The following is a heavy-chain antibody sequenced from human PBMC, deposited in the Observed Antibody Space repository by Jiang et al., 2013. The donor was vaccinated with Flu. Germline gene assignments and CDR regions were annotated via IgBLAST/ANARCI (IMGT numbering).Heavy chain of an antibody. D-gene: IGHD6-19*01. Sequence: VQLVESGGGVVQPGGSLRLSCAASGFTLNNYGMHWVRQAPGKGLEWVAFVRYDGTKKYYADSVKGRFTISGDNSKNTLYLQMNSLRAEDTAVYYCAKQMGSAWFYFDCWGQGTLVTVSS. V-gene: IGHV3-30*02. CDR2: VRYDGTKK. CDR3: AKQMGSAWFYFDC. J-gene: IGHJ4*02. CDR1: GFTLNNYG.